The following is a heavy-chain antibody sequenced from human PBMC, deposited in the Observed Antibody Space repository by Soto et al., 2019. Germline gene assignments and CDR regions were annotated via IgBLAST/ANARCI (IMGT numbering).Heavy chain of an antibody. CDR3: AHTTWSGFPSGAFDI. V-gene: IGHV2-5*02. CDR1: GFSLSTSGVG. D-gene: IGHD3-3*01. CDR2: IYWDDDK. J-gene: IGHJ3*02. Sequence: QITLKESGPTLVKPTQTLTLTCTFSGFSLSTSGVGVGWIRQPPGKALEWLALIYWDDDKRYSPSLKSRLTITKDTSKNQVVLTMTNMDPVDTATYYRAHTTWSGFPSGAFDIWGQGTMVTVSS.